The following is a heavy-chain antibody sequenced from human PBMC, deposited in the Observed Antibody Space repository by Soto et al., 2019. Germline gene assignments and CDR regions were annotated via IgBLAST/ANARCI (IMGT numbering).Heavy chain of an antibody. J-gene: IGHJ4*02. CDR3: APAMLSFTGGSCSPDFDS. Sequence: QITLKESGPTLVKPTQTLTLTCTFSGFSLGTHGVAVGWVRQPAGKALEWLALIYWDDDKYYSASLNSRLTNPKDTPKNQGVLTIPSGDPGDTGTSACAPAMLSFTGGSCSPDFDSWGQGTLVTVSS. CDR1: GFSLGTHGVA. V-gene: IGHV2-5*02. CDR2: IYWDDDK. D-gene: IGHD2-15*01.